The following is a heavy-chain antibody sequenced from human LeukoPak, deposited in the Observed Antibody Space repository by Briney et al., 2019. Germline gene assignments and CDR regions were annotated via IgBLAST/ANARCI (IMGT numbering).Heavy chain of an antibody. V-gene: IGHV4-30-4*08. CDR1: GGSISSGDYY. CDR3: ARAYCGGDCYSVQRGYYYYMDV. D-gene: IGHD2-21*02. Sequence: PSETLSLTCTVSGGSISSGDYYWSWIRQPPGKGLEWIGYIYYSGSTYYNPSLKSRVTISVDTSKNQFSLKLSSVTAADTAVYYCARAYCGGDCYSVQRGYYYYMDVWGKGTTVTVSS. CDR2: IYYSGST. J-gene: IGHJ6*03.